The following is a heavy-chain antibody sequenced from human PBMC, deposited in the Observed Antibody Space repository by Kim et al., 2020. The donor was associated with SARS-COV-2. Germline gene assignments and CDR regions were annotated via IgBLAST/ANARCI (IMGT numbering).Heavy chain of an antibody. D-gene: IGHD1-1*01. CDR3: ARESRTYTLFDS. V-gene: IGHV1-3*01. Sequence: KYSQNFQDRVTFTRDTSASTAHMELSSLRSEATAVYYCARESRTYTLFDSWGQGTLVTVSS. J-gene: IGHJ4*02.